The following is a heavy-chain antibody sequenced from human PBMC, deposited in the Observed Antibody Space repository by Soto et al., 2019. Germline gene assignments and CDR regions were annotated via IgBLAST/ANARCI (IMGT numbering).Heavy chain of an antibody. CDR2: ISSSSSYI. CDR3: ASGSGYERLDFDY. D-gene: IGHD5-12*01. CDR1: GFTFSSYS. Sequence: EVQLVESGGGPVKPGGSLRLSCAASGFTFSSYSMNWVRQAPGKGLEWVSSISSSSSYIYYADSVKGRFTISRDNAKNSLYLQMNSLRAEDTAVYYCASGSGYERLDFDYWGQGTLVTVSS. J-gene: IGHJ4*02. V-gene: IGHV3-21*01.